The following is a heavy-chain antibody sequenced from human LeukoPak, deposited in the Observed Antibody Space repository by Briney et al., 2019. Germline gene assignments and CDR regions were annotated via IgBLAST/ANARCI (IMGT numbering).Heavy chain of an antibody. CDR1: GYTFTDYD. CDR2: MNPGSGNK. V-gene: IGHV1-8*03. Sequence: ASVKVSCKASGYTFTDYDVNLVRQAYGQGLEWMGWMNPGSGNKGYSQKFQGRFTISRDTSKTTAYMELTNLRSDDTAVYYCARGHLAHNWFDTWGQGTLVTVSS. CDR3: ARGHLAHNWFDT. J-gene: IGHJ5*02. D-gene: IGHD3-16*01.